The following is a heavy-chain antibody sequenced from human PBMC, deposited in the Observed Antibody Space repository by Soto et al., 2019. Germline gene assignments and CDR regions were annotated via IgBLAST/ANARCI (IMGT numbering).Heavy chain of an antibody. CDR1: RGSISSGTNY. CDR2: IYYSGST. J-gene: IGHJ4*02. V-gene: IGHV4-39*02. D-gene: IGHD4-17*01. CDR3: AKDSYDFGDS. Sequence: PSETLSLTCTVSRGSISSGTNYWAWIRQPPGKGLEWIANIYYSGSTFYNPSLKGRFTISRDNAKNSLYLQMNSLRAEDTALYYCAKDSYDFGDSWGQGTLVTVSS.